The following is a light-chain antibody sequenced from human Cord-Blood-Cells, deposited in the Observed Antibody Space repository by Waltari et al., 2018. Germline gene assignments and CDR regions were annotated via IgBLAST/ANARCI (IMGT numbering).Light chain of an antibody. CDR1: SSDVGGSNY. J-gene: IGLJ1*01. CDR3: SSYTSSSTYV. Sequence: QSALTQPASVSGSPGQSITISCTGTSSDVGGSNYVSWYQPHPGKAPKLMIYDVSKRPSGVSNRFSGSKSGNTASLTISGLQAEDEADYYCSSYTSSSTYVFGTGTKVTVL. CDR2: DVS. V-gene: IGLV2-14*01.